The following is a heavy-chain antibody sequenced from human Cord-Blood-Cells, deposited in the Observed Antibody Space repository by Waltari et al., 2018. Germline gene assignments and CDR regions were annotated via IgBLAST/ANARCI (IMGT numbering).Heavy chain of an antibody. D-gene: IGHD6-19*01. CDR3: ARAPPYSSGWYWFDP. Sequence: QVQLVQSGAEVKKPGASVKVSCKASGYTFTSYAMHWVRQAPGQRLEWMGWINAGNGNTKYSQKFQGRVTITRDTSASTAYMELSSLRSEDMAVYYCARAPPYSSGWYWFDPRGQGTLVTVSS. CDR2: INAGNGNT. J-gene: IGHJ5*02. CDR1: GYTFTSYA. V-gene: IGHV1-3*01.